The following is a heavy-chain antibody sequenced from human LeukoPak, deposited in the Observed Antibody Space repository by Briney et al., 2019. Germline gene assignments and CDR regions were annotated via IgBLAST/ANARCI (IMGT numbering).Heavy chain of an antibody. CDR2: IIPSGGST. Sequence: PGGPLRLSCAASGFTFSSYAMSWVRQAPGKGLEWVSSIIPSGGSTYYADSVKGRFTISRDNSKNTLYLQMNSLRAEDTAVYYCAKSILVVVPAAAADSWGQGTLVTVSS. J-gene: IGHJ4*02. V-gene: IGHV3-23*01. CDR1: GFTFSSYA. CDR3: AKSILVVVPAAAADS. D-gene: IGHD2-2*01.